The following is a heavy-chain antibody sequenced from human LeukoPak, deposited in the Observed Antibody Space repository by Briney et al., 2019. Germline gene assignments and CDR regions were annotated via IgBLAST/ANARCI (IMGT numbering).Heavy chain of an antibody. Sequence: GGSLRLSCAASGFTFSSYWMHWVRQAPGKGLVWVSRINSDGSSTSYADSVKGRFTISRDNSKNTLYLQMNSLRAEDTAVYYCAKQVRYSSSWYYFDYWGQGTLVTVSS. J-gene: IGHJ4*02. CDR3: AKQVRYSSSWYYFDY. V-gene: IGHV3-74*01. CDR1: GFTFSSYW. D-gene: IGHD6-13*01. CDR2: INSDGSST.